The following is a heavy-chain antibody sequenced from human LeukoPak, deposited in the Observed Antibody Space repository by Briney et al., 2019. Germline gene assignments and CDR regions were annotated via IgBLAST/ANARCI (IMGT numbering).Heavy chain of an antibody. Sequence: ASVKVSCKVSGYTLTELSMHWVRQAPGKGLEWMGGFDPEDGETIYAQKFQGRVTMTEDTSTDTAYMELRSLRSDDTAVYYCAGDSKRAKIAAAKPNDYWGQGTLVTVSS. CDR1: GYTLTELS. V-gene: IGHV1-24*01. CDR2: FDPEDGET. CDR3: AGDSKRAKIAAAKPNDY. J-gene: IGHJ4*02. D-gene: IGHD6-13*01.